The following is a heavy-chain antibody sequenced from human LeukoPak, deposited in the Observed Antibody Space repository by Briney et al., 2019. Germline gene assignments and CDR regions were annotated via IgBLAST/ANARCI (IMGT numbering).Heavy chain of an antibody. CDR2: ISSSSSTI. CDR3: ARDSEPPHYDFWSVHGFADKYFDY. V-gene: IGHV3-48*02. J-gene: IGHJ4*02. CDR1: GFTFSSYS. Sequence: PGGSLRLSCAASGFTFSSYSMNWVRQAPGKGLEWVSYISSSSSTIYYADSVKGRFTISRDNAKNSLYLQMNSLRDEDTAVYYCARDSEPPHYDFWSVHGFADKYFDYWGQGTLVTVSS. D-gene: IGHD3-3*01.